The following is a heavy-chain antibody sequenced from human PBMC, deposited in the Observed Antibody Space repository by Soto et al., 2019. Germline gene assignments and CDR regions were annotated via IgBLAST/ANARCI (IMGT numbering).Heavy chain of an antibody. Sequence: GGSLRLSCAASGFTFSSYWMHWVRQAPGKGLVWVSRINSDGSSTSYADSVKGRFTISRDNAKNTLYLQMNSLRAEDTAVYYCARDKGSDYDFWSGYYMTDETPPTGMDVWGQGTTVTVSS. J-gene: IGHJ6*02. CDR1: GFTFSSYW. CDR2: INSDGSST. V-gene: IGHV3-74*01. CDR3: ARDKGSDYDFWSGYYMTDETPPTGMDV. D-gene: IGHD3-3*01.